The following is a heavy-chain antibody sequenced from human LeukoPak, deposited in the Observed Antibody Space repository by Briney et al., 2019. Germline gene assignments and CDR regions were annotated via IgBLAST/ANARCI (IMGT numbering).Heavy chain of an antibody. CDR3: ARDQRGYDILTGYSTLPYYFDY. J-gene: IGHJ4*02. V-gene: IGHV1-69*04. CDR2: IILMLGIA. Sequence: SVKVSCKASGGTFSSYAISWVRPAPGQGLEWMGRIILMLGIANYAKKFRGRVTIPADKTTSTAYMELSSLRSEDTDVYYCARDQRGYDILTGYSTLPYYFDYWGQGTLVTVSS. CDR1: GGTFSSYA. D-gene: IGHD3-9*01.